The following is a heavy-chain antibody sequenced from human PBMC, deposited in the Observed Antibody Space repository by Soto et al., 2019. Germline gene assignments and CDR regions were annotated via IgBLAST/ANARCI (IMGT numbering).Heavy chain of an antibody. J-gene: IGHJ5*02. Sequence: ASVKVSCKASGYTFTSYAMHWVRQAPGQRLEWMGWINAGKGNTKYSQKFQGRVTITRDTSATTAYMQLSSLRSEDTAVYYCARAAYTSSWLDPWGQGTLVTVYS. V-gene: IGHV1-3*01. CDR1: GYTFTSYA. CDR2: INAGKGNT. CDR3: ARAAYTSSWLDP. D-gene: IGHD2-2*01.